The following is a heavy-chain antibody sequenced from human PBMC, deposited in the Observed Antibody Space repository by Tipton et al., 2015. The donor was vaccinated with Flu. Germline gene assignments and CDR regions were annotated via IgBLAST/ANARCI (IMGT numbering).Heavy chain of an antibody. CDR2: IYHSGST. D-gene: IGHD2-2*01. J-gene: IGHJ5*02. Sequence: TLSLTCAVSGYSISSGYYWGWIRQPPGKGLEWIGSIYHSGSTYYNPSLKSRVTISVDTSKNQFSLKLSSVTAADTAVYYCARLKVVPAAMARYNWFDPWGQGTLVTVSS. CDR3: ARLKVVPAAMARYNWFDP. V-gene: IGHV4-38-2*01. CDR1: GYSISSGYY.